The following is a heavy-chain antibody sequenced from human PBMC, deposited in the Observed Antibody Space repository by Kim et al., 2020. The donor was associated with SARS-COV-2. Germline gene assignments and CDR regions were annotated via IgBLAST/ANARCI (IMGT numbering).Heavy chain of an antibody. Sequence: SVKVSCKASGGTFSSYAISWVRQAPGQGLEWMGRIIPILGIANYAQKFQGRVTITADKSTSTAYMELSSLRSEDTAVYYCAREDLRTDGSGSYYPPDVWGQGTTVTVSS. D-gene: IGHD3-10*01. CDR1: GGTFSSYA. CDR3: AREDLRTDGSGSYYPPDV. J-gene: IGHJ6*02. CDR2: IIPILGIA. V-gene: IGHV1-69*04.